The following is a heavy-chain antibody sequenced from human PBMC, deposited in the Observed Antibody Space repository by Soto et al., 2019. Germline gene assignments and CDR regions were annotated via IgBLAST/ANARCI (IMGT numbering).Heavy chain of an antibody. CDR1: GGSISNGGYS. V-gene: IGHV4-30-2*01. D-gene: IGHD3-9*01. J-gene: IGHJ3*01. CDR2: VSHSGNT. CDR3: ARTSYDILTGRLDAFDV. Sequence: SETLSLTCAVSGGSISNGGYSWSWLRQPPGKGLEWIGFVSHSGNTYYNPSLRSRVIISIDKSRNHFSLGLKPVTAADTAMHYCARTSYDILTGRLDAFDVWGQGTMVTVSS.